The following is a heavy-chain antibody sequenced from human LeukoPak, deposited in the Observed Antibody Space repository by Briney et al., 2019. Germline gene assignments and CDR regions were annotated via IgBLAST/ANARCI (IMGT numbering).Heavy chain of an antibody. Sequence: GGSLRLSCAASGFTFSRYWMSWVRQAPGKGLEWVASINQDESAKFYVDSVKGRFTISRDNAKNSLYLQMNSLRAEDTAVYYCASFSALVAAAEDYWGQGTLVTVSS. CDR1: GFTFSRYW. CDR3: ASFSALVAAAEDY. D-gene: IGHD6-13*01. CDR2: INQDESAK. J-gene: IGHJ4*02. V-gene: IGHV3-7*01.